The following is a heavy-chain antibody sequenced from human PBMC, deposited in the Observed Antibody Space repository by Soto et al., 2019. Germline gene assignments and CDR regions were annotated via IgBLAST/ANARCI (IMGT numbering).Heavy chain of an antibody. J-gene: IGHJ4*02. D-gene: IGHD6-19*01. Sequence: GGSLRLSCAASGFTFSSYWMSWVRQAPGKGPERVANIKQDGSEKYYVDSVKGRFTISRDNAKNSLYLQMNSLRAEDTAVYYCARYKGSSSGWSPYYFDYWGQGT. CDR3: ARYKGSSSGWSPYYFDY. V-gene: IGHV3-7*04. CDR2: IKQDGSEK. CDR1: GFTFSSYW.